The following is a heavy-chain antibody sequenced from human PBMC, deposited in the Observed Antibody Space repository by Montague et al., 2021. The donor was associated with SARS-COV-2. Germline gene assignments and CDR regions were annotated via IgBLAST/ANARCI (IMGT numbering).Heavy chain of an antibody. CDR2: INHSGST. Sequence: SETLSLTCAVFGGSLSGYDWSWIRQPPGKGLEWIGEINHSGSTKYNPSXXSRVSISVDTSKNQFSLKLNSVTAADTAVYYCARGQGEITMIVVVLTAAAHYFDYWGQGTLVTVSP. V-gene: IGHV4-34*01. D-gene: IGHD3-22*01. J-gene: IGHJ4*02. CDR1: GGSLSGYD. CDR3: ARGQGEITMIVVVLTAAAHYFDY.